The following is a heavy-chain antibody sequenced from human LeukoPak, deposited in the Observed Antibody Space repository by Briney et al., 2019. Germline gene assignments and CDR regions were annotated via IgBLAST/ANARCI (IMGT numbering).Heavy chain of an antibody. D-gene: IGHD4-17*01. CDR3: ARAGYGDYDGYFQH. V-gene: IGHV1-46*01. CDR1: GYTFTSYG. J-gene: IGHJ1*01. Sequence: GASVKVSCKASGYTFTSYGISWVRQAPGQGLECMGIINPSGGSTSYAQKFQGRVTMTRDMSTSTVYMELSSLRSEDTAVYYCARAGYGDYDGYFQHWGQGTLVTVSS. CDR2: INPSGGST.